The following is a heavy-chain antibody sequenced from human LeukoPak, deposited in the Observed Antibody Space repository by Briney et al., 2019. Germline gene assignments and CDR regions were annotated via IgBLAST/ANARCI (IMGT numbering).Heavy chain of an antibody. D-gene: IGHD1-26*01. CDR1: GFTVRTNY. Sequence: TGGSLRLSCAASGFTVRTNYMTWVRQAPGKGLEWVSVIYSGGSTYYADSVKGRFTISRDNSKNTLFLQMNRLGAEDTAVYYCARASLAYFDYWGQGTLVTVSS. J-gene: IGHJ4*02. CDR3: ARASLAYFDY. V-gene: IGHV3-66*01. CDR2: IYSGGST.